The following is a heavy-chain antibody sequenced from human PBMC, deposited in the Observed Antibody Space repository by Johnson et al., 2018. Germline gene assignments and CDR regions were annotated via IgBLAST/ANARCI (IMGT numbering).Heavy chain of an antibody. V-gene: IGHV2-26*01. J-gene: IGHJ6*02. CDR3: ARTPRGYGSGSNSRYYYYGMDV. Sequence: ETLTLTCTVSGFSLSNARMGVSWIRQPPGKALEWLAHIFSNDEKSYSTSLKSRLTISKDTSKSQVVLTMTNMDPVDTATYYCARTPRGYGSGSNSRYYYYGMDVWGQGTTVTVSS. D-gene: IGHD3-10*01. CDR1: GFSLSNARMG. CDR2: IFSNDEK.